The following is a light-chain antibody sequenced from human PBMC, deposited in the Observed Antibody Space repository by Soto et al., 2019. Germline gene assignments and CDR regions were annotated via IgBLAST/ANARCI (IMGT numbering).Light chain of an antibody. CDR1: QSVSSN. CDR2: GAS. CDR3: QQYNNWPPWT. V-gene: IGKV3-15*01. Sequence: EIVMTQSPDTLAVSPGERATLSCRASQSVSSNLAWYQQKPGQAPRLLIYGASTSAPGIPARFSGSGSGTEFTLPISSLQSEDFAVYYCQQYNNWPPWTFGQWTQVEI. J-gene: IGKJ1*01.